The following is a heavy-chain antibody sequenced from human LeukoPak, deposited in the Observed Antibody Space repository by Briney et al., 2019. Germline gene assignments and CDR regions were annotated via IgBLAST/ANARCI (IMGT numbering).Heavy chain of an antibody. Sequence: GSLRLSCAASGFTFSNYGMHWVRQAPGKGLEWVAIISYDGSNKYYADSVKSRFTISRDNSKDTLYLQMNSLRAEDTAVYYCAKDDSGWYYFDYWGQGTLVTVSS. CDR3: AKDDSGWYYFDY. D-gene: IGHD6-19*01. CDR1: GFTFSNYG. J-gene: IGHJ4*02. V-gene: IGHV3-30*18. CDR2: ISYDGSNK.